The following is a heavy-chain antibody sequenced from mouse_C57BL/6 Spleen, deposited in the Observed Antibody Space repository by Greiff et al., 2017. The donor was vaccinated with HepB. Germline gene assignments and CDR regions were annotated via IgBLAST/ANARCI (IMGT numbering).Heavy chain of an antibody. CDR2: IYPGDGDT. CDR3: ASTVVATYYYFDY. J-gene: IGHJ2*01. V-gene: IGHV1-82*01. D-gene: IGHD1-1*01. CDR1: GYAFSSSW. Sequence: VQRVESGPELVKPGASVKISCKASGYAFSSSWMNWVKQRPGKGLEWIGRIYPGDGDTNYNGKFKGKATLTADKSSSTAYMQLSSLTSEDSAVYFCASTVVATYYYFDYWGQGTTLTVSS.